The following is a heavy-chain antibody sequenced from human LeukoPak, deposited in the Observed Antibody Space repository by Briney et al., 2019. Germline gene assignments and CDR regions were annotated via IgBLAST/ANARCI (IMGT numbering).Heavy chain of an antibody. CDR3: AREVPYGDPDY. D-gene: IGHD4-17*01. V-gene: IGHV4-59*12. J-gene: IGHJ4*02. Sequence: SETLSLTCTVSGSSIGSYYWSWIRQPPGKGLEWIGYIYYSGSTNYNPSLKSRLTLSIDTSKNRFSLNLNSVTAADTAVYYCAREVPYGDPDYWGQGTLVTVSS. CDR1: GSSIGSYY. CDR2: IYYSGST.